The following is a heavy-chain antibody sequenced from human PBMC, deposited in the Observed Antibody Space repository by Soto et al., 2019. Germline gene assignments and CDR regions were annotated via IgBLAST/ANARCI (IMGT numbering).Heavy chain of an antibody. J-gene: IGHJ4*02. D-gene: IGHD4-4*01. CDR2: IYSGGTT. CDR3: ARNGWGLATVGM. V-gene: IGHV3-53*01. CDR1: GFTVSNNY. Sequence: EVQLVESGGGLVQPGGSLRLSCAASGFTVSNNYMIWFRLPPGKGLEWVSLIYSGGTTYYADSVKGRFTISRDNSKNPLYLQMNSLRVEDTAVYYCARNGWGLATVGMWGPGTLVTVS.